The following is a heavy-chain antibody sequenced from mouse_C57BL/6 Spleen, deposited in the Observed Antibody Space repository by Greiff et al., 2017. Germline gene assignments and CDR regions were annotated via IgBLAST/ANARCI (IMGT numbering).Heavy chain of an antibody. CDR2: INPNNGGT. Sequence: EVQLQQSGPELVKPGASVKISCKASGYTFTDYYMNWVKQSHGKSLEWIGDINPNNGGTSYNQKFKGKATLTVDKSSSTAYMELRSLTSEDSAVYYCARSEDLLFDYWGQGTTLTVSS. CDR3: ARSEDLLFDY. J-gene: IGHJ2*01. V-gene: IGHV1-26*01. CDR1: GYTFTDYY.